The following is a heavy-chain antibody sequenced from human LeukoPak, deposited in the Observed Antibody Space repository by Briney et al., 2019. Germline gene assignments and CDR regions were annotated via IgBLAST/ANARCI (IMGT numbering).Heavy chain of an antibody. CDR3: AKSAVTSSLILEDS. CDR1: GFTFRSYG. J-gene: IGHJ4*02. D-gene: IGHD3-3*01. Sequence: GSLRLSCAASGFTFRSYGMHWVRQAPGKGLEWVAVISYDGSNKFYADSVKGRFTISRDNSKNTVYLHMNSLRDEDTAVYYCAKSAVTSSLILEDSWGQGTLVTVSS. CDR2: ISYDGSNK. V-gene: IGHV3-30*18.